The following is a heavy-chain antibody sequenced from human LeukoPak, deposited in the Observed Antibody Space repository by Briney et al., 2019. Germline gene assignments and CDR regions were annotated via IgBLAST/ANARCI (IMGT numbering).Heavy chain of an antibody. D-gene: IGHD3-9*01. V-gene: IGHV3-9*03. CDR3: AKANYDILTGYIDY. J-gene: IGHJ4*02. CDR2: ISWNSGSI. CDR1: GFTFDDYA. Sequence: GGSLRLSCAASGFTFDDYAMHWVRHAPGKGLEWVSGISWNSGSIGYADSVKGRFTISRDNAKNSLYLQMNSLRAEDMALYYCAKANYDILTGYIDYRGQGTLVTVSS.